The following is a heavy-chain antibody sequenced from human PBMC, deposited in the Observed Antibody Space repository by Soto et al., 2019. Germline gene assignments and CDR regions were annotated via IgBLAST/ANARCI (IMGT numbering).Heavy chain of an antibody. CDR2: ISGSGGST. J-gene: IGHJ4*02. Sequence: GGSLRLSCAASGFTFSSYAMSWIRQAPGKGLEWVSAISGSGGSTYYADSVKGRFTISRDNSKNTLYLQMNSLRAEDTAVYYCAKDREVATAPFDYWGQGTLVTSPQ. V-gene: IGHV3-23*01. CDR3: AKDREVATAPFDY. CDR1: GFTFSSYA. D-gene: IGHD5-12*01.